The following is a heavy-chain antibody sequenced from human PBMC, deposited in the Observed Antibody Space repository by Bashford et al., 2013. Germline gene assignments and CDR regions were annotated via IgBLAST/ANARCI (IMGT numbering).Heavy chain of an antibody. V-gene: IGHV4-4*02. CDR2: ISHSGNT. D-gene: IGHD1-1*01. CDR1: GGSISTSNW. J-gene: IGHJ5*02. Sequence: SETLSLTCAVSGGSISTSNWWSWVRQPPGKGLEWIGEISHSGNTNYKPSLNSRVTISIDTSKNQFSLKLSSVTAADTAVYYCARHGGPYNWNDRGGLVPTPWGQGPWSTVSS. CDR3: ARHGGPYNWNDRGGLVPTP.